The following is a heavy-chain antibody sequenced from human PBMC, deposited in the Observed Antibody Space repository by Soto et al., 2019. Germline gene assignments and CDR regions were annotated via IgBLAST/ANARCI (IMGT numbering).Heavy chain of an antibody. D-gene: IGHD3-3*01. J-gene: IGHJ4*02. CDR3: ARARGLRFLEWLLLNY. CDR1: GFTFSSYA. V-gene: IGHV3-30*04. CDR2: ISHDRSNK. Sequence: PGGSLRLSCAASGFTFSSYAMHWVRQAPGKGLEWVAVISHDRSNKYYADSVKGRSTISRDNSKNTLYLQMDSLRAEDTAVFYCARARGLRFLEWLLLNYWGQGTLVTVSS.